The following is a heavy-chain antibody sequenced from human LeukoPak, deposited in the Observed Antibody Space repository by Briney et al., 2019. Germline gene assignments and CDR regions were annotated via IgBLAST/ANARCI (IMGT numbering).Heavy chain of an antibody. D-gene: IGHD2-15*01. J-gene: IGHJ4*02. Sequence: PSETLPLTCTVSGGSVSSYSYYWGWIRQPPGKGLEWIGSIFYSGDTFHNPSLKSRVSISVDTSKNQFSLNLGSVTAADTAVYYCARRSRCSGGSCYSFDYWGQGTLVTVSS. CDR2: IFYSGDT. V-gene: IGHV4-39*01. CDR1: GGSVSSYSYY. CDR3: ARRSRCSGGSCYSFDY.